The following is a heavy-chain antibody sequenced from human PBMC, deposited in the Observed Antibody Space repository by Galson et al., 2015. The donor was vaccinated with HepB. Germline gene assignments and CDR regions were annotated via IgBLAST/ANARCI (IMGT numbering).Heavy chain of an antibody. V-gene: IGHV3-11*06. J-gene: IGHJ3*02. CDR1: GFTFSDYY. Sequence: SLRLSCAASGFTFSDYYMSWIRQAPGKGLEWVSYISSSSSYTNYADSVKGRFTISRDNAKNSLYLQMNSLRAEDTAVYYCARLSWSQDAFDIWGQGTMVTVSS. D-gene: IGHD1-26*01. CDR3: ARLSWSQDAFDI. CDR2: ISSSSSYT.